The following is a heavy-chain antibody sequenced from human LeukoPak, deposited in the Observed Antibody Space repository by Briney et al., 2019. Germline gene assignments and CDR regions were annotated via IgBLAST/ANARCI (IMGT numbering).Heavy chain of an antibody. CDR3: AKSMTLQWRGFFDL. V-gene: IGHV3-23*01. CDR1: GFTFSTYA. J-gene: IGHJ2*01. CDR2: ISDSGANT. D-gene: IGHD6-19*01. Sequence: GGSLRLSCAASGFTFSTYAMSWVRRAPGKGLEWVSTISDSGANTYYADSVRGRFTISRDNSKNTLYLQKNSLRADDTAIYYCAKSMTLQWRGFFDLWGRGTHVTVSS.